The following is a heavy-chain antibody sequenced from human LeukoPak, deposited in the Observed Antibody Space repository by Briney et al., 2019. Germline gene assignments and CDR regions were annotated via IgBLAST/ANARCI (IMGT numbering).Heavy chain of an antibody. D-gene: IGHD2-21*01. CDR2: IIPIFGSP. V-gene: IGHV1-69*05. CDR3: ATGVRAIPIYY. J-gene: IGHJ4*02. CDR1: GASFSSFG. Sequence: GASVKVSCKASGASFSSFGISWVRQAPGQGLEWMGGIIPIFGSPNYAQKFQARLTITTDESTSTAYMELSSLRSDDTAVFYCATGVRAIPIYYWGQGTLVTVSS.